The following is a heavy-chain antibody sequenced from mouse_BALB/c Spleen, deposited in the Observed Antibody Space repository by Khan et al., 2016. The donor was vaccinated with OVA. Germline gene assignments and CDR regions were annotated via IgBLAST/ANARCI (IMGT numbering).Heavy chain of an antibody. CDR1: GDSITSGY. CDR2: MIYTGYT. Sequence: EVQLQESGPSLVKPSQTLSLTCSVTGDSITSGYWSWIRKFPGNKLEYMGYMIYTGYTDYNPSLKSRLAITRHTSNNQYYLQLNSVTTEDTSTEYYARSTYRYAFAYWGQGTLVTVSA. D-gene: IGHD2-14*01. J-gene: IGHJ3*01. V-gene: IGHV3-8*02. CDR3: ARSTYRYAFAY.